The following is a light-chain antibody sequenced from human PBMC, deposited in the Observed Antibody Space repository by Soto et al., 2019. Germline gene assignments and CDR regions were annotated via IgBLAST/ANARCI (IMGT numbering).Light chain of an antibody. CDR2: DAS. J-gene: IGKJ4*01. V-gene: IGKV3-11*01. CDR1: QSVTSNY. CDR3: QQRSDWPLT. Sequence: EIVLTQSPGTLSLSPGGRATLSCGASQSVTSNYLAWYQQKPGQAPRLLIYDASKRATGIPARFSGRGSGTDFTLTISSLEPEDFAVYYCQQRSDWPLTFGGGTKVDIK.